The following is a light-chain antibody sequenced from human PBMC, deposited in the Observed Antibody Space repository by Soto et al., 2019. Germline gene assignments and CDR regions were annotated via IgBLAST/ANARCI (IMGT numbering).Light chain of an antibody. CDR3: QQSYSSPFN. CDR2: AAS. CDR1: QSISSY. Sequence: DIQMTQSPSSLSASVGDRVTITCRASQSISSYLNWYQQKPGKAPKLLIYAASSLQTGVPSRFSGSGSGTAFTLTVSSLQPEDSATFYCQQSYSSPFNFGQGTKLEIK. V-gene: IGKV1-39*01. J-gene: IGKJ2*01.